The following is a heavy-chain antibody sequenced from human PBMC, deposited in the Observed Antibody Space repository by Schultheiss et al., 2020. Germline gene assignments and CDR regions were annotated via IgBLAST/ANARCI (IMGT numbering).Heavy chain of an antibody. V-gene: IGHV4-59*01. CDR3: ARGDDVNIVATRRYGMDV. Sequence: SATLSLTCTVSGGSISSYYWSWIRQPPGKGLEWIGYIYYSGSTNYNPSLKSRVTISVDTSKNQFSLKLSSVTAADTAVYYCARGDDVNIVATRRYGMDVWGKGTTVTVSS. CDR1: GGSISSYY. D-gene: IGHD5-12*01. J-gene: IGHJ6*04. CDR2: IYYSGST.